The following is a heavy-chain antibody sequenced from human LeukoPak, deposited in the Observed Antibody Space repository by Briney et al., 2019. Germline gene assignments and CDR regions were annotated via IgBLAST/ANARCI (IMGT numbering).Heavy chain of an antibody. Sequence: PGGSLRLSCAASGFTFSSYWMSWVRQAPGKVLEWVANIKQDGSEKYYVDSVKGRFTISRDNAKNSLYLQMNSLRAEDTAVYYCAKVTYGSGTYGAFDYWGQGTLVTVSS. D-gene: IGHD3-10*01. CDR2: IKQDGSEK. V-gene: IGHV3-7*03. J-gene: IGHJ4*02. CDR1: GFTFSSYW. CDR3: AKVTYGSGTYGAFDY.